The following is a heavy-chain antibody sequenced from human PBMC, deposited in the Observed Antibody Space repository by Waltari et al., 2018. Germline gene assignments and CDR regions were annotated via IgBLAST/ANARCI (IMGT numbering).Heavy chain of an antibody. J-gene: IGHJ4*02. D-gene: IGHD6-13*01. Sequence: VQLVESGGGVVQPGRSLRLSCAASGFTFSSSLISWVRQAPGKGLEWVANIKQDGSEKYYVDSVKGRFTISRDNAKNSLYLQMNSLRAEDTAVYYCAREDGSAAAVNYWGQGTLVTVSS. CDR2: IKQDGSEK. V-gene: IGHV3-7*01. CDR1: GFTFSSSL. CDR3: AREDGSAAAVNY.